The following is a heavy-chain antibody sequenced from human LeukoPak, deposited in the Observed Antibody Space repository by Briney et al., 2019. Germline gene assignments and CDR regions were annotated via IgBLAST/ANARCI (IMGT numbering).Heavy chain of an antibody. D-gene: IGHD6-13*01. CDR2: ISAYNGNT. V-gene: IGHV1-18*01. CDR3: ATHVAAAGTYYYYGMDV. CDR1: GYTLTSYG. Sequence: ASVKVSCKASGYTLTSYGISWVRQAPGQGLEWMGWISAYNGNTNYAQKLQGRVTMTTDTSTSTAYMELRSLRSDDTAVYYCATHVAAAGTYYYYGMDVWGQGTTVTVSS. J-gene: IGHJ6*02.